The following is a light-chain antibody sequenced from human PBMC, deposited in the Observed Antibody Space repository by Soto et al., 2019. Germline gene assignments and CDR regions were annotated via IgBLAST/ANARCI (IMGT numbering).Light chain of an antibody. Sequence: VLNPASPGFGSPGQSLTLSLPGKNKDVFGYNYVSWYQQHPGKAPKFIIYDVSNRPSGVSNRFSGSKSGNTASLTISGLQAEDEADYYCSSYTTSNTRQIVFGTGTKVTVL. J-gene: IGLJ1*01. CDR1: NKDVFGYNY. CDR3: SSYTTSNTRQIV. CDR2: DVS. V-gene: IGLV2-14*01.